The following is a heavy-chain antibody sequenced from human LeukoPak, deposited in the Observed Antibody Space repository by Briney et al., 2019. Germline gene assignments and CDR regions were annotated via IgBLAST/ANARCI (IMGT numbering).Heavy chain of an antibody. CDR1: GYTFTSYY. V-gene: IGHV1-46*01. CDR3: ARGSSGSGSYYTFDY. CDR2: INPRSGST. D-gene: IGHD3-10*01. J-gene: IGHJ4*02. Sequence: ASVTASCKASGYTFTSYYMHWVRQAPRQGLEWMGIINPRSGSTSYAQKFQGRVTMTRDTSTSTVYMELSSLRSEDTAVYYCARGSSGSGSYYTFDYWGQGTLVTVSS.